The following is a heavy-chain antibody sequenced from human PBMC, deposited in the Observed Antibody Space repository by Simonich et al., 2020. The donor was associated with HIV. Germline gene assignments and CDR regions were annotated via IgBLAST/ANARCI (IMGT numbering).Heavy chain of an antibody. V-gene: IGHV4-34*01. CDR3: ARLTAGGLGEYFQH. Sequence: QVQLQQWGAGLLKPSETLSLTCAVYGGSISGYYWSWIRQPPGKGLAWIGEINHSGSTDYNPSLKSRVTISVDTSKNQFSLKLSSVTAADTAVYYCARLTAGGLGEYFQHWGQGTLVTVSS. D-gene: IGHD6-13*01. CDR2: INHSGST. J-gene: IGHJ1*01. CDR1: GGSISGYY.